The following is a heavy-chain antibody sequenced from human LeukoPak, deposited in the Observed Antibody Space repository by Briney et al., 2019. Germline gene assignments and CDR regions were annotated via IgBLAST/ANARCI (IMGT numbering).Heavy chain of an antibody. V-gene: IGHV3-23*01. CDR3: VRRGDASSGWGDHDF. J-gene: IGHJ4*02. D-gene: IGHD6-19*01. CDR2: IGGSGDKT. Sequence: QPGGSLRLSCAVSGITLSNYGMSWVRQAPGKGLEWVSTIGGSGDKTFYADSVKGRFTISRDNSKNMVHLQMNSLTGEDTALYYCVRRGDASSGWGDHDFWGQGALVTVSS. CDR1: GITLSNYG.